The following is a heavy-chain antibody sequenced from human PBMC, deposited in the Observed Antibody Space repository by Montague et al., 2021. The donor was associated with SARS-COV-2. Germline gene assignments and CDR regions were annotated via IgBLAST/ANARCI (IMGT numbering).Heavy chain of an antibody. V-gene: IGHV4-39*01. J-gene: IGHJ6*01. CDR3: ARLALSGWPSYSLYGLDV. Sequence: SETLSLTCTVSGGSISGSSYYWGWIRQSPGKGLEWIGSIYYSGSTYYNPSLQSRVTLSVDTSKNEISLKVTSVTAADTSVYYCARLALSGWPSYSLYGLDVWGPGTMVTVSS. D-gene: IGHD6-19*01. CDR2: IYYSGST. CDR1: GGSISGSSYY.